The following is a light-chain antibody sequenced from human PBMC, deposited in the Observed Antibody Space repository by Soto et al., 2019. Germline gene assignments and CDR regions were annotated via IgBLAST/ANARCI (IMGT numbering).Light chain of an antibody. Sequence: EIVFTQSPGTLSLSRGERATLSCRASQSVTSSHLAWYQQKPGQAPRLLIYGVSSRATGIPDRFSGSGSGTDFTLTIDRLEPEDFAVYYCQLYGTSPPFGQGTRLEIK. CDR2: GVS. J-gene: IGKJ5*01. CDR3: QLYGTSPP. CDR1: QSVTSSH. V-gene: IGKV3-20*01.